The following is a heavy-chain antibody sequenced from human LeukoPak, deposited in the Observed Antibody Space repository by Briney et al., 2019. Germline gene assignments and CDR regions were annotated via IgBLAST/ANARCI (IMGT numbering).Heavy chain of an antibody. D-gene: IGHD1-14*01. CDR3: ARPIRTTGQEGGY. CDR1: GYTFTTYA. CDR2: INAGNGNT. V-gene: IGHV1-3*01. J-gene: IGHJ4*02. Sequence: GASVKVSCKASGYTFTTYAMHWVRQAPGQRPEWMGWINAGNGNTKYLQRFQDRVTFTRDTSASTAYMELSSLRSEDTAVYYCARPIRTTGQEGGYWGQGTLVTVSS.